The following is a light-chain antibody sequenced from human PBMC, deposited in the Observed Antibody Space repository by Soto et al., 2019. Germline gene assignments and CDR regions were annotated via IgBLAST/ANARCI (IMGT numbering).Light chain of an antibody. CDR1: SSDVGGYNY. CDR3: SSYTTSGSLV. V-gene: IGLV2-14*01. Sequence: QSALTQPASVSGSPGQSITISCTGTSSDVGGYNYVSWYQQHPGKAPKLMIYDVSNRPSGVSNRVSGSKSGNTASLTVSGLRAEDEADYYCSSYTTSGSLVFGGGTKLTVL. J-gene: IGLJ2*01. CDR2: DVS.